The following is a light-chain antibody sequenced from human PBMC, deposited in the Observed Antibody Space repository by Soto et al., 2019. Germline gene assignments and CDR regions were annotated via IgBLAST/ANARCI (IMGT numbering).Light chain of an antibody. CDR1: QGISNY. CDR2: AAS. J-gene: IGKJ4*01. CDR3: QKYTNVPA. Sequence: DIQMTQSPSSLSASVGDRVTITCRASQGISNYLAWYQQIPGKVPKLLLSAASTLQSGVPSRFSGSGSGTDFTLTISSLQPEDVATYDCQKYTNVPAFGGGSKVEIK. V-gene: IGKV1-27*01.